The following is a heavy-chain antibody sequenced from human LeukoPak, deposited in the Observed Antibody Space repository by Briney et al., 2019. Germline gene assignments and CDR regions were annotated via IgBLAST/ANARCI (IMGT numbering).Heavy chain of an antibody. CDR3: ARNRRAGYSSSWYQGYFDY. D-gene: IGHD6-13*01. CDR2: INHSGST. Sequence: PSETLSLTCAVYGGSFSGYYWSWIRQPPGKWLEWIGEINHSGSTNYNPSLKSRVTISVDTSKNQFSLKLSSVTAADTAVYYCARNRRAGYSSSWYQGYFDYWGQGTLVTVSS. V-gene: IGHV4-34*01. CDR1: GGSFSGYY. J-gene: IGHJ4*02.